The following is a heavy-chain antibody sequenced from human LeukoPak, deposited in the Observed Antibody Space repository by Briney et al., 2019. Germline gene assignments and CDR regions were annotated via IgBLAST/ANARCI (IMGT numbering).Heavy chain of an antibody. CDR2: MNPSGST. J-gene: IGHJ2*01. V-gene: IGHV4-34*01. CDR3: ARERQQLVRSWYFDL. Sequence: SETLSLTCAVYGGSFSGYYWTWIRHTPEKGLEWIGEMNPSGSTNYNPSLKSRVTISVDTSKNQFSLTLSSVTAADTAVYYCARERQQLVRSWYFDLWGRGTLVTVSS. D-gene: IGHD6-13*01. CDR1: GGSFSGYY.